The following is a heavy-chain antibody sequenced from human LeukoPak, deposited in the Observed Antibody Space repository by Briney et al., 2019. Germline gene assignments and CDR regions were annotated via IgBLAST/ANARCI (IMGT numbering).Heavy chain of an antibody. D-gene: IGHD3-10*01. Sequence: ASVKVSCKASGYTFTSYGISWVRQAPGQGLEWMGWISVYNGNTYYAQNFQGRVTMTTDTSTSTAYMELRSLRSDDTAVYYCARAYYYGSGSYYLNWFDPWGQGTLVTVSS. J-gene: IGHJ5*02. CDR2: ISVYNGNT. V-gene: IGHV1-18*01. CDR1: GYTFTSYG. CDR3: ARAYYYGSGSYYLNWFDP.